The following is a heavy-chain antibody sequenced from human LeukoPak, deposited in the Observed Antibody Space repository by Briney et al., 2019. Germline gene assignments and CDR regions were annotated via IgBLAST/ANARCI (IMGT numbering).Heavy chain of an antibody. D-gene: IGHD1-14*01. J-gene: IGHJ6*02. Sequence: ASVKVSCKASGYTFTGYYMHWVRQAPGQGLEWMGWINPNSGGTNYAQKFQGRVTMTRDTSISTAYMELSRLRSDDTAVYYCARERTTGILNYYYYGMDVWGQGTTVTASS. CDR2: INPNSGGT. V-gene: IGHV1-2*02. CDR1: GYTFTGYY. CDR3: ARERTTGILNYYYYGMDV.